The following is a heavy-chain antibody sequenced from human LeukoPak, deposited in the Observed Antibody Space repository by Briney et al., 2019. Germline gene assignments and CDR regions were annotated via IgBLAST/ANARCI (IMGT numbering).Heavy chain of an antibody. J-gene: IGHJ4*02. CDR1: GYTFTSYD. D-gene: IGHD3-22*01. Sequence: ASVKVSCKASGYTFTSYDINWVRQATGQGLEWMGWMNPNSGNTGYAQKFQGRVTMTRNTSISTAYMELSSLRSEDTAVYYCATQDSSGYYRFDYWGQGTLVTVSS. CDR3: ATQDSSGYYRFDY. V-gene: IGHV1-8*01. CDR2: MNPNSGNT.